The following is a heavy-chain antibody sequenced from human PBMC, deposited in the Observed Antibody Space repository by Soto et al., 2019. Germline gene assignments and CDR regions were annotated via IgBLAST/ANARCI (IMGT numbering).Heavy chain of an antibody. D-gene: IGHD3-9*01. CDR1: GFTFSSYV. CDR3: AIFDYYGMDV. Sequence: GGSLRLSCAASGFTFSSYVMNWVRQAPGKGLEWVSSISGSAYSTYYADSVKGRFTISRDNSKNTLYLQMSSLRAEDTAVYYCAIFDYYGMDVWGQGTTVTVSS. CDR2: ISGSAYST. V-gene: IGHV3-23*01. J-gene: IGHJ6*02.